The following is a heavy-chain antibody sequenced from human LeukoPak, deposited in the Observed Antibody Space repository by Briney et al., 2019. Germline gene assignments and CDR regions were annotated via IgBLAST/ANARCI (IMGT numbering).Heavy chain of an antibody. CDR3: ARPTGFWSVYGFWYFDL. V-gene: IGHV3-21*01. J-gene: IGHJ2*01. CDR2: ISTTSSRI. CDR1: GFTFNSYS. D-gene: IGHD3-3*01. Sequence: GGSLRLSCAASGFTFNSYSMNWVRQALGKGLEWVSSISTTSSRIYYADSVKGRFTISRDNAKNSLSLQMNSLRVEDTAVYYCARPTGFWSVYGFWYFDLWGRGTLVTVSS.